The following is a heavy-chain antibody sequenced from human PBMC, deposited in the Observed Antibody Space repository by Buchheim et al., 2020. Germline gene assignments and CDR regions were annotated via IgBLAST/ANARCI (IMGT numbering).Heavy chain of an antibody. CDR3: AKDHQQLDRGYYFDY. Sequence: QVQLVESGGGVVQPGRSLRLSCAASGFTFSSYGMHWVRQAPGKGLEWVADITYDGSNKYYADSVKGRFTISRDNSKNTLYLQMNCLRAEDTAVYYCAKDHQQLDRGYYFDYWGKGTL. D-gene: IGHD6-13*01. J-gene: IGHJ4*02. V-gene: IGHV3-30*18. CDR1: GFTFSSYG. CDR2: ITYDGSNK.